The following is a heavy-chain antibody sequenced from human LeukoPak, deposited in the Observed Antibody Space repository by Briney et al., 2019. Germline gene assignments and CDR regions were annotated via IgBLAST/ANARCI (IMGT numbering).Heavy chain of an antibody. CDR3: ARKNYDTSGYFDLDY. CDR2: ISSSSSNA. D-gene: IGHD3-22*01. CDR1: GFTFSSNS. Sequence: PGGSLRLSCAASGFTFSSNSMNWVRQVPGKGLEWVSSISSSSSNAYYADSVKGRFTISRDNAKNSLYLQMDSLRAEDTAVYYCARKNYDTSGYFDLDYWGQGTLVTVSS. V-gene: IGHV3-21*01. J-gene: IGHJ4*02.